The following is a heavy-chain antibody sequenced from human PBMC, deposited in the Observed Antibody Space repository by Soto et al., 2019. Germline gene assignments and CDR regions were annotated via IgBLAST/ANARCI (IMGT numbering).Heavy chain of an antibody. CDR1: GFNFDYYA. CDR3: ERDMVGARKAFDI. CDR2: INAGNGNT. D-gene: IGHD1-26*01. V-gene: IGHV1-3*01. Sequence: QVQLVQSGAEMKRPGASVKVSCRTSGFNFDYYALHWVRQAPGHRLEWMGWINAGNGNTKYSEKFKGRVTLSRVSSASTVYIEMSRLRSEDTAMYYCERDMVGARKAFDIWGQGTMITVSS. J-gene: IGHJ3*02.